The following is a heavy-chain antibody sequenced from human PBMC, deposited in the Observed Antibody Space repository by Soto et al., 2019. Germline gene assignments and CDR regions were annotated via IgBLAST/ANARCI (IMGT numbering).Heavy chain of an antibody. CDR3: ARVSFDYSIRNWFDP. V-gene: IGHV4-59*01. CDR1: GGSISSYY. D-gene: IGHD4-4*01. J-gene: IGHJ5*02. Sequence: PSETLSLTCTVSGGSISSYYWSWIRQPPGKGLEWIGYIYYSGSTNYNPSLKSRVTISVDTSKNQFSLKLSSVTAADTAVYYCARVSFDYSIRNWFDPWGQGTLVTVSS. CDR2: IYYSGST.